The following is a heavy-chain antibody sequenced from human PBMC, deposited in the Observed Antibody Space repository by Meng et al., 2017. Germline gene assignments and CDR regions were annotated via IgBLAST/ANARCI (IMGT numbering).Heavy chain of an antibody. Sequence: EVLLVVSVGGVVHPGGSLRLSCARAVFSFSSYYMHWVRQATGKGLEWVSAIGTAGDTYYPGSVKGRFTISRENAKNSLYLQMNSLRAGDTAVYYCARAHGYGVYDYWGQGTLVTVSS. CDR2: IGTAGDT. V-gene: IGHV3-13*01. J-gene: IGHJ4*02. CDR3: ARAHGYGVYDY. D-gene: IGHD2-15*01. CDR1: VFSFSSYY.